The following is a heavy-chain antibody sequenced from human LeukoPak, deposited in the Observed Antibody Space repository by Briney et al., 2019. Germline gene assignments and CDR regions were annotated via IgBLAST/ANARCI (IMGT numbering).Heavy chain of an antibody. CDR3: ARDPSPYYYDSSGYYYYYGMDV. D-gene: IGHD3-22*01. CDR2: ISGSGGST. CDR1: GFTFSSYA. Sequence: GGSLRLSCAASGFTFSSYAMSWVRQAPGKGLEWVSAISGSGGSTYYADSVKGRFTISRDNAKNSLYLQMNSLRDEDTAVYYCARDPSPYYYDSSGYYYYYGMDVWGQGTTVTVSS. J-gene: IGHJ6*02. V-gene: IGHV3-23*01.